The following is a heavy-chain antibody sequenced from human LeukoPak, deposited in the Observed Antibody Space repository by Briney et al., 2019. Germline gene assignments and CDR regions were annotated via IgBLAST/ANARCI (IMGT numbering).Heavy chain of an antibody. CDR2: INSDGSST. J-gene: IGHJ4*02. D-gene: IGHD6-19*01. Sequence: GGSLRLSCAASGFTFSSYWMHWVRQAPGKGLVWVSRINSDGSSTSYADSVKGRFTISRDNAKNTLYLQMNSLRAEDTAVYYCARSPGQWLVRYYFDYWGQGTLVTVSS. CDR1: GFTFSSYW. CDR3: ARSPGQWLVRYYFDY. V-gene: IGHV3-74*01.